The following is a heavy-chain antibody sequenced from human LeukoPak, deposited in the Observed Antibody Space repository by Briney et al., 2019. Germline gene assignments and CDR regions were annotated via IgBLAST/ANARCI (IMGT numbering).Heavy chain of an antibody. CDR3: ARVGGETYYYYYGMDV. J-gene: IGHJ6*02. D-gene: IGHD3-10*01. CDR1: GYTFTSYY. Sequence: ASVKVSCKASGYTFTSYYMHWVRQAPGQGLEWMGIINPSGGSTSYAQKFQGRVTMTRDTSTSTVYMELSSLRSEDTAVYYCARVGGETYYYYYGMDVWGQGTTVTVSS. CDR2: INPSGGST. V-gene: IGHV1-46*01.